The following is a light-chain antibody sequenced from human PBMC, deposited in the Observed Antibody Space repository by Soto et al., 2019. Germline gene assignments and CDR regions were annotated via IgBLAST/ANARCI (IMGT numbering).Light chain of an antibody. CDR3: QQYNNWPRT. V-gene: IGKV3-11*01. CDR1: QSVRTY. J-gene: IGKJ3*01. Sequence: ELVLTQSPATLSLSPGARATLSCRASQSVRTYLAWYQHKPGQAPRLLIYDASNRATGIPARFSGSGSGTDFTLTISSLQSEEFAVYYCQQYNNWPRTVGPGTKVEIK. CDR2: DAS.